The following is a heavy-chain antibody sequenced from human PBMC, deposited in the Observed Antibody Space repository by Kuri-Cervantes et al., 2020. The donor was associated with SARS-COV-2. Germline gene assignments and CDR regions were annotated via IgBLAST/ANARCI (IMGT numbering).Heavy chain of an antibody. J-gene: IGHJ4*02. D-gene: IGHD6-13*01. CDR1: GFTFSGHW. Sequence: GESLKISCAASGFTFSGHWIHWVRQAPGKGLEWVAIISYDGTNKYYADSVKGRFTVSRDNSKNTLCLQMNRLRAEDTAVYYCARDGLLIAVADSGARDHFDHWGQGTLVTVSS. CDR2: ISYDGTNK. CDR3: ARDGLLIAVADSGARDHFDH. V-gene: IGHV3-30*03.